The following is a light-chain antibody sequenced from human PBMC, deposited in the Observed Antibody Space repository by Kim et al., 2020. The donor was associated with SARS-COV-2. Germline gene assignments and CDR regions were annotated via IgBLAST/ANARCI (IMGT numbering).Light chain of an antibody. Sequence: DIVMTQSPLSLPVTPGEPASISCRSSQSLLHSNGYNYLDWYLQKPGQSPQLLIYLGSNRASGVPDRFSGSGSGTDFTLKIGRVEAEDVGVYYCMQAPQTFGQGTKVDIK. V-gene: IGKV2-28*01. J-gene: IGKJ1*01. CDR3: MQAPQT. CDR1: QSLLHSNGYNY. CDR2: LGS.